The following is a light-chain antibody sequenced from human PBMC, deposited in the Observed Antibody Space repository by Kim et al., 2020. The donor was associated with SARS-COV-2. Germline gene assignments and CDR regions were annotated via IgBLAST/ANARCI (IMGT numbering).Light chain of an antibody. J-gene: IGKJ4*01. CDR3: QQRSNWPPRLT. CDR1: QSVSSY. V-gene: IGKV3-11*01. CDR2: DAS. Sequence: PGERATLSCRASQSVSSYLAWYQQKPGQAPRLLIYDASNRATCIPARFSGSGSGTDFTLTISSLEPEDFAVYYCQQRSNWPPRLTFGGGTKVDIK.